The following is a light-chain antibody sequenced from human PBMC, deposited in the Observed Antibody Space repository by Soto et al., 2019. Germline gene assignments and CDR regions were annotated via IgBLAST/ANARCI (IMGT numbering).Light chain of an antibody. CDR2: GAS. V-gene: IGKV3D-20*02. Sequence: QASRSVSPEKRSTLSCMAIHSVSSSYLAWYQQKPGQAPRLLIYGASSRATGIPVRFSGSGSGTDFTLTIISLEPEDFAVYYCQQRSKLITFGQGSRLEI. CDR1: HSVSSSY. CDR3: QQRSKLIT. J-gene: IGKJ5*01.